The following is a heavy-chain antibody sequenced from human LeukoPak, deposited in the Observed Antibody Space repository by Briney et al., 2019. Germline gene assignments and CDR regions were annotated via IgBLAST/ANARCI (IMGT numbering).Heavy chain of an antibody. CDR3: ARGGTYCSGGSCSLVFDF. CDR2: IYYSGST. V-gene: IGHV4-59*01. J-gene: IGHJ4*02. D-gene: IGHD2-15*01. CDR1: GGSISSYY. Sequence: PSETLSLTCTVSGGSISSYYWCWIWQPPRKGLEWVGYIYYSGSTTYNPSLKSRVTISVDTSKNQFSLKLSSVTAADTAVYYCARGGTYCSGGSCSLVFDFWGQGTLVTVSS.